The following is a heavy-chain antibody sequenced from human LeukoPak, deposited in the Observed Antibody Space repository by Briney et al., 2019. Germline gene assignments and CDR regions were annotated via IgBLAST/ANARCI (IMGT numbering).Heavy chain of an antibody. CDR3: ARGSWEVTAYYFDY. CDR1: GGSISSGSYY. CDR2: TYNSGTT. Sequence: KPSETLSLTCTVSGGSISSGSYYWSWLRQPAGKGLVWIGRTYNSGTTNYNPSLKSRVTILVDTSKNLFSLKLPSVTAADTAVYYCARGSWEVTAYYFDYWGQGTLVTVSS. D-gene: IGHD1-26*01. V-gene: IGHV4-61*02. J-gene: IGHJ4*02.